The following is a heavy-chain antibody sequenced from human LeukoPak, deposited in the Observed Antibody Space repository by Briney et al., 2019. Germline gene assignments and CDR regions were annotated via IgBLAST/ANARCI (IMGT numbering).Heavy chain of an antibody. D-gene: IGHD5-12*01. V-gene: IGHV3-7*05. Sequence: PGGSLRLSCAASRFTFSSYWMHWVRQAPGKGLEWVANIKQDGSEKLYVDSLKGRFTISRDNAKNSLYLQMSSLRAEDTAVYYCATLGAYDRFDSWGQGTLVTVSS. CDR1: RFTFSSYW. J-gene: IGHJ4*02. CDR2: IKQDGSEK. CDR3: ATLGAYDRFDS.